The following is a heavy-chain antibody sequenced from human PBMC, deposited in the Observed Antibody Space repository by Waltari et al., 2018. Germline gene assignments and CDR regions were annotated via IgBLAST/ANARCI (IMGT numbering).Heavy chain of an antibody. V-gene: IGHV2-5*01. CDR1: GFSLSTSGVG. Sequence: QITLKESGPTLVKPTQTLTLPCTFSGFSLSTSGVGVGWLPQPPGKALEWLALIYWNDDKRYSPSLKSRLTITKDTSKNQVVLTMTNMDPVDTATYYCARSRGYCSSTSCPNWFDPWGQGTLVTVSS. CDR3: ARSRGYCSSTSCPNWFDP. D-gene: IGHD2-2*03. CDR2: IYWNDDK. J-gene: IGHJ5*02.